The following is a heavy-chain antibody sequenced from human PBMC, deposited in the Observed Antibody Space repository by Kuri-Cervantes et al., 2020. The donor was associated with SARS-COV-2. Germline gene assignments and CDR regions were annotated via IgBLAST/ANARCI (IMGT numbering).Heavy chain of an antibody. J-gene: IGHJ4*02. D-gene: IGHD5/OR15-5a*01. Sequence: GESLKISCAASGFTFSSYWMHWVRQAPGKGLEWVSVIYSGGSTYYADSVKGRFTISRDNAKNSLYLQMNSLRPEDTAVYYCAREDGVYDSGERAIIHFDYWGQGALVTVSS. CDR1: GFTFSSYW. CDR2: IYSGGST. V-gene: IGHV3-66*01. CDR3: AREDGVYDSGERAIIHFDY.